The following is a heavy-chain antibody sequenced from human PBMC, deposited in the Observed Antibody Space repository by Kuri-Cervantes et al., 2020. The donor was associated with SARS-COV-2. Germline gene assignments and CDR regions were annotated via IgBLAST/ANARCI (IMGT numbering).Heavy chain of an antibody. V-gene: IGHV3-30*18. Sequence: GESLMISCAASGFNFSNTDMHWVRQAPGKGLEWVAVISNDGKHEKCVDSGKGRFTISRDNSQNTLYLQMKSLTSEDTAIYYCAKDRPGVPDFWGQGTLVTVSS. CDR3: AKDRPGVPDF. CDR1: GFNFSNTD. CDR2: ISNDGKHE. J-gene: IGHJ1*01. D-gene: IGHD2-8*01.